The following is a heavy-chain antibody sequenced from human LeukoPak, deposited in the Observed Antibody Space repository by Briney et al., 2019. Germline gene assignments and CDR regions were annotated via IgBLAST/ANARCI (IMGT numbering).Heavy chain of an antibody. D-gene: IGHD1-14*01. V-gene: IGHV3-30*18. CDR1: GFTLDDYA. CDR2: ISYDGSNK. CDR3: AKEIVEPPNAPGGAAFDI. Sequence: GGSLRLSCAASGFTLDDYAMHWVRQAPGKGLEWVAVISYDGSNKYYADSVKGRFTISRDNSKNTLYLQMNSLRAEDTAVYYCAKEIVEPPNAPGGAAFDIWGQGTMVTVSS. J-gene: IGHJ3*02.